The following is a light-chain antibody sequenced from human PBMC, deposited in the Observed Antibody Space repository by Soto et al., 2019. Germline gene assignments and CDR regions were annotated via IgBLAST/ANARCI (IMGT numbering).Light chain of an antibody. Sequence: DIQMTQSPSSLSASVGDRVTITCRASQNIAYYLNWYQQRPGKAPELLIYAASSLQSGVPLRFSGSGSGTEFTLTIDSLQTEDFASYYCQQNFNVPRTFGQGTKVEI. V-gene: IGKV1-39*01. CDR3: QQNFNVPRT. CDR2: AAS. CDR1: QNIAYY. J-gene: IGKJ1*01.